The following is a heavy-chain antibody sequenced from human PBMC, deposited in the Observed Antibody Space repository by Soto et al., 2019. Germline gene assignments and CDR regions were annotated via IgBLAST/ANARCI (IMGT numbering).Heavy chain of an antibody. CDR1: GFTFSSYA. CDR3: AFFGVNNGPPDVFYI. Sequence: PGGSLRLSCAASGFTFSSYAMSWVRQAPGKGLEWVSAISGSGGSTYYADSVKGRFTISRDNSKNTLYLQMNSLRAEDTAVYFCAFFGVNNGPPDVFYICGQGTLVPVSS. D-gene: IGHD3-3*01. CDR2: ISGSGGST. V-gene: IGHV3-23*01. J-gene: IGHJ3*02.